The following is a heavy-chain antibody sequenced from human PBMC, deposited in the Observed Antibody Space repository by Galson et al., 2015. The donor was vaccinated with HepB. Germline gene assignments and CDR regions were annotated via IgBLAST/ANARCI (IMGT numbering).Heavy chain of an antibody. Sequence: SLRLSCAASGFTFSSYAMHWVRQAPGKGLEWVAFVRYDGTNTYYADSVKGRFTISRDNSKNTLSLQMNSLRADDTAVYYCAKAGVYISGWYVDYWGQGTLVTVSS. J-gene: IGHJ4*02. V-gene: IGHV3-30*02. CDR3: AKAGVYISGWYVDY. CDR2: VRYDGTNT. D-gene: IGHD6-19*01. CDR1: GFTFSSYA.